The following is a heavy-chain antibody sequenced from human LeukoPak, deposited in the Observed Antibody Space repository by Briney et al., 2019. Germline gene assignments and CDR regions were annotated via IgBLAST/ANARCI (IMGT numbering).Heavy chain of an antibody. CDR2: LTSGGST. V-gene: IGHV3-23*01. J-gene: IGHJ3*02. Sequence: PGGSLRLSCEASGFTFSSYAISWVRQAPGKGLEWVSALTSGGSTFYADSVKGRFTISRDNSKNTLSLQMNSLRAEDTAVYYCARESIVGLTPFLHIWGQGTMVTVSS. CDR1: GFTFSSYA. D-gene: IGHD1-26*01. CDR3: ARESIVGLTPFLHI.